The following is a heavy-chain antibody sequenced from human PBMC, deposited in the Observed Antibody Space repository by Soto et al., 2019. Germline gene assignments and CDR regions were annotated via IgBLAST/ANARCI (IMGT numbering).Heavy chain of an antibody. CDR2: ISYNGIDK. J-gene: IGHJ4*02. D-gene: IGHD5-12*01. CDR1: GVTFTNHG. Sequence: QMHLVESGGGLVQPAMSLRLSCAVSGVTFTNHGIHWVRQAPGKGLEWVADISYNGIDKWYVDSVKGRFTISRDNFGDKAYLQMNGLRPEDTAVYYCASGEGQNGHDTRFDHWGQVTLVTVSS. V-gene: IGHV3-30*03. CDR3: ASGEGQNGHDTRFDH.